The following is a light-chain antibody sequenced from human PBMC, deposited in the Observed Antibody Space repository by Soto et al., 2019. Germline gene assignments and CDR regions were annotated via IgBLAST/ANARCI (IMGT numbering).Light chain of an antibody. V-gene: IGLV1-40*01. CDR1: SSNIGAGYD. J-gene: IGLJ2*01. Sequence: QSVLTQPPSVSGAPGQRVTVSCTGSSSNIGAGYDVHWYQQLPGTAPKLLIYGNSHRPSGVPDRFSGSKSGTSASLAITGLQAEDEADYYCQSYDRSLSGLVFGGGTKLTVL. CDR3: QSYDRSLSGLV. CDR2: GNS.